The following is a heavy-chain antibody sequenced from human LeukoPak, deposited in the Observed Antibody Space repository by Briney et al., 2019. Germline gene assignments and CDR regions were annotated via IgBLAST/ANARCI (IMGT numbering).Heavy chain of an antibody. J-gene: IGHJ4*02. CDR3: AKNTESQVIFRD. CDR2: IKQDGSEK. CDR1: GFTFRNYW. D-gene: IGHD2-15*01. V-gene: IGHV3-7*01. Sequence: GGSLRLSCAASGFTFRNYWMSWVRQAPGKGLEWVANIKQDGSEKYYVDSVKGRLTISRDNAKNSLDLQMNSLRAEDTAVYYCAKNTESQVIFRDWGQGTLVTVSS.